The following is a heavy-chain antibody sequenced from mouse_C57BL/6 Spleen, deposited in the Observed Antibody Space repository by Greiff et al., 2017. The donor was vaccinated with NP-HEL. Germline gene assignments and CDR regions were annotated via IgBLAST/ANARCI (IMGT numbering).Heavy chain of an antibody. J-gene: IGHJ2*01. CDR3: ARKITTVVAFDY. CDR2: IFPGSGST. V-gene: IGHV1-75*01. D-gene: IGHD1-1*01. CDR1: GYTFTDYS. Sequence: VQLQESGPELVKPGASVKISCKASGYTFTDYSINWVKQRPGQGLEWIGWIFPGSGSTYYNEKFKGKATLTVDKSSSTAYMLLSSLTSEDSADYFCARKITTVVAFDYWGQGTTLTVSS.